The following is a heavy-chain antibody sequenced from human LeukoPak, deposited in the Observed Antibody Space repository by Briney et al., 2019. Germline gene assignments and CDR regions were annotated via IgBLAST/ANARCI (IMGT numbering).Heavy chain of an antibody. V-gene: IGHV3-30-3*01. Sequence: GGSLRLSCAASGFTFSSYAMHWVRQAPGKGLEWVAVISYDGSNKYYADSVKGRFTISRDNSKNTLYLQMNSLRAEDTAVYYCAKDIVGVGPYGGFDYWGQGTLVTVSS. CDR3: AKDIVGVGPYGGFDY. CDR1: GFTFSSYA. CDR2: ISYDGSNK. D-gene: IGHD3-22*01. J-gene: IGHJ4*02.